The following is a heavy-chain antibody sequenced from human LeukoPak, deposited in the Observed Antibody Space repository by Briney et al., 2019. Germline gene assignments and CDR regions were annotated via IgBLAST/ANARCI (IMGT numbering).Heavy chain of an antibody. CDR1: GFTFDDYT. CDR2: ISWDGGST. Sequence: GGSLRLSCAASGFTFDDYTMHWVRRAPGKGLEWVSLISWDGGSTYYADSVKGRFTISRDNAKNSLYLQMNSLRAEDTAVYYCARDNEAIAARPDYWGQGTLVTVSS. D-gene: IGHD6-6*01. J-gene: IGHJ4*02. V-gene: IGHV3-43*01. CDR3: ARDNEAIAARPDY.